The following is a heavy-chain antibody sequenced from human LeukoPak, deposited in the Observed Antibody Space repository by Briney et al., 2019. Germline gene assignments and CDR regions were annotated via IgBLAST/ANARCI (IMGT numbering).Heavy chain of an antibody. Sequence: GSLRLSCAASGFTFNSYAMIWVRQTPGKGLEWIGNIFYSGGTYYSPSLTSRVTISLDTSRNQFSLKLNSVTAADTAVYYCARGFHGSGSYSPPYYYMDVWGKGTTVTISS. CDR2: IFYSGGT. D-gene: IGHD3-10*01. CDR1: GFTFNSYA. V-gene: IGHV4-59*12. J-gene: IGHJ6*03. CDR3: ARGFHGSGSYSPPYYYMDV.